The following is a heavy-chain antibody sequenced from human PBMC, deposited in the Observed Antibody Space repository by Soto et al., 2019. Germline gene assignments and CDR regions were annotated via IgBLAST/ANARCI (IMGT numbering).Heavy chain of an antibody. D-gene: IGHD3-22*01. CDR3: ASDVPDYYDSSGDDY. CDR2: ISAYNGNT. V-gene: IGHV1-18*01. Sequence: ASVKVSCKASGYTFTSYGISWVRQAPGQGLEWMGWISAYNGNTNYAQKLQGRVTMTTDTSTSTAYMELRSLRSDDTAVYYCASDVPDYYDSSGDDYWGQGTLVPVSS. J-gene: IGHJ4*02. CDR1: GYTFTSYG.